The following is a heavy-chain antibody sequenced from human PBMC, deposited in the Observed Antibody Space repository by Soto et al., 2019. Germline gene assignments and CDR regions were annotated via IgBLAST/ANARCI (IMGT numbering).Heavy chain of an antibody. V-gene: IGHV3-30*18. D-gene: IGHD2-15*01. Sequence: GSLRLSCAASGFTFSSYGMHWVRQAPGKGLEWVAVISYDGSNKYYADSVKGRFTISRDNSKNTLYLQMNSLRAEDTAVYYCAKVGRVVVAASDAFDIWGQGTMVTVSS. J-gene: IGHJ3*02. CDR3: AKVGRVVVAASDAFDI. CDR1: GFTFSSYG. CDR2: ISYDGSNK.